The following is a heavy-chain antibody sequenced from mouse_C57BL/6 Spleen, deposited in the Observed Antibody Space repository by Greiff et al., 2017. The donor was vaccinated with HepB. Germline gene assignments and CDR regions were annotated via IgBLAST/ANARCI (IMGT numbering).Heavy chain of an antibody. CDR3: ARVDYYGTGYFDV. V-gene: IGHV1-26*01. CDR1: GYTFTDYY. Sequence: VQLQQSGPELVKPGASVKISCKASGYTFTDYYMNWVKQSHGKSLEWIGDINPNNGGTSYNQKFKGKATLTVDKSSSTAYMELRSLTSEDSAVYYCARVDYYGTGYFDVWGTGTTVTVSS. CDR2: INPNNGGT. J-gene: IGHJ1*03. D-gene: IGHD1-1*01.